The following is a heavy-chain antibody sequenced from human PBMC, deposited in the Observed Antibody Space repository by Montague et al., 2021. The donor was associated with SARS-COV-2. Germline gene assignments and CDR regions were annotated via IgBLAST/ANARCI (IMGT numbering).Heavy chain of an antibody. J-gene: IGHJ4*02. V-gene: IGHV3-21*01. CDR1: GFTFSFYR. CDR3: ASSHSCSGGSCYFDY. CDR2: ISTGSSYI. Sequence: SLRLSCAASGFTFSFYRMNWVRQAPGKGLEWVSSISTGSSYIYYADSLKGRFTISRDDAKNSLYLQMNSLRAEDTAVYYCASSHSCSGGSCYFDYWGQRTPVTVSS. D-gene: IGHD2-15*01.